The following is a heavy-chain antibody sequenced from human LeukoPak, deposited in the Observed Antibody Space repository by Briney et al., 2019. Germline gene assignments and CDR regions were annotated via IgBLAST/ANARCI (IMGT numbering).Heavy chain of an antibody. V-gene: IGHV3-30*02. D-gene: IGHD6-19*01. J-gene: IGHJ4*02. Sequence: PGGSLRLSCAASGFTFSSYGMHWVRQAPGKGLEWVAFIRYDGSNKYYADSVKGRFTISRDNSKNTLYLQMNSLRAEDTAVYYCAKDGAVVGPQPLDYWGQGTLVTVSS. CDR1: GFTFSSYG. CDR2: IRYDGSNK. CDR3: AKDGAVVGPQPLDY.